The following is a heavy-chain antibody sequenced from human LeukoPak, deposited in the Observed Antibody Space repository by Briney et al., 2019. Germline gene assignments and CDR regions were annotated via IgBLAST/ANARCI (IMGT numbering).Heavy chain of an antibody. D-gene: IGHD3-22*01. J-gene: IGHJ6*03. V-gene: IGHV4-4*07. CDR3: AREIMASSGYHPTLDYYYMDV. CDR2: IYTSGST. CDR1: GGSISSYY. Sequence: PSETLSLTCTVSGGSISSYYWSWIRQLAGKGLEWIGRIYTSGSTNYNPSLKSRVTMSVDTSKNQFSLKLSSVTAADTAVYYCAREIMASSGYHPTLDYYYMDVWGKGTTVTVSS.